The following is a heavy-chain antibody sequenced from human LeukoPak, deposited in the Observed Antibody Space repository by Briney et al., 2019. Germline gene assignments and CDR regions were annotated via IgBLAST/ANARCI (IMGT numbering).Heavy chain of an antibody. J-gene: IGHJ3*02. V-gene: IGHV1-46*01. CDR3: ASFYHTNDALDI. Sequence: ASVKVSCKASVYRFTSQYVHWVRQAPGQGLEWMGIINPTGGSTRNAQKFQGRFSMTGDTSTSTVYMELSRLRSDDTAVHYCASFYHTNDALDIWGQGKMVTVSS. D-gene: IGHD2-2*01. CDR1: VYRFTSQY. CDR2: INPTGGST.